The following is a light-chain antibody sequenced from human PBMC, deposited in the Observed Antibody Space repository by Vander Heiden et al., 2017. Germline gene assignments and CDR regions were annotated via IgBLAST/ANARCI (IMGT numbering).Light chain of an antibody. Sequence: QAVLTQPSSLSASPGASASLTCTLPSGINVGNNRLYWYQQKPGSPLQYLLRYKSDSDKQQGSGVPSRFSGSKDASANAGILLISVLQSEDEADYYCMIWHSSAWVFGGGTKLTVL. J-gene: IGLJ3*02. CDR1: SGINVGNNR. CDR3: MIWHSSAWV. CDR2: YKSDSDK. V-gene: IGLV5-45*03.